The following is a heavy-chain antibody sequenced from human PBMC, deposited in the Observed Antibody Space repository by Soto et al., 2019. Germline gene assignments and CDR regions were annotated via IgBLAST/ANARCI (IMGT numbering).Heavy chain of an antibody. CDR1: GFTFSNYE. V-gene: IGHV3-48*03. CDR2: ISSSGSTI. J-gene: IGHJ5*02. D-gene: IGHD3-10*01. Sequence: GGSLRLSCAASGFTFSNYEMNWVRQSPGKGLEWISYISSSGSTIYYADSVKGRFTISRDNAKNSLFLQMNSLRAEDTALYFCARLPGDHESWFDPWGQGTLVTVS. CDR3: ARLPGDHESWFDP.